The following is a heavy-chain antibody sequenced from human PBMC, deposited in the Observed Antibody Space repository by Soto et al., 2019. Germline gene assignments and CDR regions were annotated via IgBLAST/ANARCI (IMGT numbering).Heavy chain of an antibody. D-gene: IGHD6-19*01. CDR3: AKDLECSRSYFAY. V-gene: IGHV3-23*01. CDR1: GFTFSSYA. Sequence: GGSLRLCCAASGFTFSSYAMSWVRQAPGKGLEWVSAISGSGGSTYYADSVKGRFTISRDNSKNTLYLQMNSLRAEDTAVYYCAKDLECSRSYFAYWGQGTLVTVSS. CDR2: ISGSGGST. J-gene: IGHJ4*02.